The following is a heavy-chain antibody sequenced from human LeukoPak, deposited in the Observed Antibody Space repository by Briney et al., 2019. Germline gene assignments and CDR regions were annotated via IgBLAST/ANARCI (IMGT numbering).Heavy chain of an antibody. Sequence: RASVKVSCKASGYTFTSYAMNWVRQAPGQGLEWMGWINTNTGNPTYAQGFTGRFVFSLDTSVTTAYLQISSLKAEDTAVYYCARALSDIAAAGISDYWGQGTLVTVSS. D-gene: IGHD6-13*01. CDR3: ARALSDIAAAGISDY. CDR2: INTNTGNP. J-gene: IGHJ4*02. V-gene: IGHV7-4-1*02. CDR1: GYTFTSYA.